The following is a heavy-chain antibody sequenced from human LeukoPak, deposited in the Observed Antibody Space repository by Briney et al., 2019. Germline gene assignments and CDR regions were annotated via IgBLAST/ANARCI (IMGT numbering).Heavy chain of an antibody. CDR1: GFTFSTYA. J-gene: IGHJ2*01. V-gene: IGHV3-30-3*01. CDR2: ISYDGSNK. CDR3: ARDQNWSFDL. Sequence: PGGSLRLSCAASGFTFSTYAMHWVRQAPGKGLEWVAVISYDGSNKDYADSVKGRFTISRDNAKNSLYLQMNSLRDEDTAVYYCARDQNWSFDLWGRGTLVTVSS.